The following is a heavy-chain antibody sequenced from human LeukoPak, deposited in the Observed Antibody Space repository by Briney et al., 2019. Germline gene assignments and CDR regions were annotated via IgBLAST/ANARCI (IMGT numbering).Heavy chain of an antibody. V-gene: IGHV1-18*04. Sequence: RASVKVSCKASDYIFSSYGITWVRQAPGQGLEWMGWISSYNGNTNYAQKFQGRVTMTTDTSTSTAYMELRSLRSDDTAVYYCARDFTMIVVAPDYWGQGTLVTVSS. CDR2: ISSYNGNT. CDR1: DYIFSSYG. CDR3: ARDFTMIVVAPDY. D-gene: IGHD3-22*01. J-gene: IGHJ4*02.